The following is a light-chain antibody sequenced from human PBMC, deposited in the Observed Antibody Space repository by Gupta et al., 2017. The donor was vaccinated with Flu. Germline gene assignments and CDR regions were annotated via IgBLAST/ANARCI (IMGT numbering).Light chain of an antibody. J-gene: IGLJ1*01. V-gene: IGLV2-23*01. CDR3: FSYAGSSTYV. Sequence: QSALTQPASVSGSPGQSITISCTGTSSDVGSYNLVSWYQQHPGKAPKLMIYEGSKRPAGVATRFSGSKSGNTASLTISGHQAEDEADYYCFSYAGSSTYVFGTGTKVTVL. CDR1: SSDVGSYNL. CDR2: EGS.